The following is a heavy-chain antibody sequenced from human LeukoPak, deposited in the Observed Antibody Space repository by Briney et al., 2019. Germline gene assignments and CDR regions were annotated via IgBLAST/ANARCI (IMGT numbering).Heavy chain of an antibody. D-gene: IGHD3-22*01. CDR2: INPNSGGT. J-gene: IGHJ4*02. Sequence: GASVKVSCKASGYTFTGYYMHWVRQAPGQGLEWMGWINPNSGGTNYAQKFQGRVTMTRDTSISIAYMELSRLRSDDTAVYYCARGISAYYHNFDYWGQGTLVTVSS. CDR3: ARGISAYYHNFDY. CDR1: GYTFTGYY. V-gene: IGHV1-2*02.